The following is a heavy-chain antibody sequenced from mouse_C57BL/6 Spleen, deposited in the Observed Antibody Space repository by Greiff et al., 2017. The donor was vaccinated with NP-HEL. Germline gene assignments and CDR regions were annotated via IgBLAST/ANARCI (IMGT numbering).Heavy chain of an antibody. J-gene: IGHJ4*01. V-gene: IGHV5-4*01. CDR3: ARDQRNYAMDY. CDR1: GFTFSSYA. Sequence: EVMLVESGGGLVKPGGSLKLSCAASGFTFSSYAMSWVRQTPEKRLEWVATISDGGSYTYYPDNVKGRFTISRDNAKNNLYLQMSHLKSEDTAMYYCARDQRNYAMDYWGQGTSVTVSS. CDR2: ISDGGSYT.